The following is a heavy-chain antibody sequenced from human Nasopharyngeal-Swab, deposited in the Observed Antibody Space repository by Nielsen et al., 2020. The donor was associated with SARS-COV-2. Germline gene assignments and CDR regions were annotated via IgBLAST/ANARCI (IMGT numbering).Heavy chain of an antibody. CDR3: ARGTPFDY. Sequence: SETLSLTCTVSGGSFSSGDYYWSSIRQLPGKGLEWIGYIYRLGGTSYNPSLKSRVTISLDASNNQFSLRLSSVTAADTAMFYCARGTPFDYWGQGILVTVSS. CDR2: IYRLGGT. CDR1: GGSFSSGDYY. V-gene: IGHV4-31*03. D-gene: IGHD1-1*01. J-gene: IGHJ4*02.